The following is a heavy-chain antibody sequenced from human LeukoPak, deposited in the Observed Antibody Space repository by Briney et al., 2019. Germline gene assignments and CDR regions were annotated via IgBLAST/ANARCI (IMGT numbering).Heavy chain of an antibody. CDR1: GGSISSGSYY. Sequence: PSQTLSLTCTVSGGSISSGSYYWSWIRQPAGEGLEWIGRIYTSGSTNYNPSLKGRVTISVDTSKNQFSLKLSSVTAADTAVYYCARDNQVPGYYYYGMDVWGQGTTVTVSS. D-gene: IGHD2-2*01. CDR3: ARDNQVPGYYYYGMDV. V-gene: IGHV4-61*02. CDR2: IYTSGST. J-gene: IGHJ6*02.